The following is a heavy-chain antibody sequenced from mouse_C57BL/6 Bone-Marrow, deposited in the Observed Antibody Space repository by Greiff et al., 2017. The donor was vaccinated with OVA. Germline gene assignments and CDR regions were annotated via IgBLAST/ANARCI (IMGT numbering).Heavy chain of an antibody. V-gene: IGHV5-2*01. Sequence: EVKLVESGGGLVQPGESLKLSCESNEYEIPSHYMSWGRKTPEKRLQLGAAFISYGGSTYYPDTMARRFIISRDNTKKPLYLQQSSLRSEDTALYYCASLGRFYAMDYWGQGTSVTVSS. CDR3: ASLGRFYAMDY. J-gene: IGHJ4*01. D-gene: IGHD4-1*01. CDR2: FISYGGST. CDR1: EYEIPSHY.